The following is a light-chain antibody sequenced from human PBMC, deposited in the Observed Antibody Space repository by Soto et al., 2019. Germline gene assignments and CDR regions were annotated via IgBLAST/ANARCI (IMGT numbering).Light chain of an antibody. Sequence: ELVLTQSPGTLSLSPGESATLSCRASQSVDSSYLAWYQQKPGQAPRLLMYGASNRATGIQDRISGSGSGTEFTLTIKRLEPEDFAVYYCQQYGSSITCGQGTRLEIK. CDR3: QQYGSSIT. CDR2: GAS. CDR1: QSVDSSY. J-gene: IGKJ5*01. V-gene: IGKV3-20*01.